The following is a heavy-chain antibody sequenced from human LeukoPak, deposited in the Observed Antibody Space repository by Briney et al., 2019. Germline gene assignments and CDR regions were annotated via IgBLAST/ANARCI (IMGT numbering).Heavy chain of an antibody. Sequence: SETLSLTCTVSGGSISSTGYYWGWIRQPPGKGLEWIGSTYYSGNTYYNPSLKSRVTISVDTSKNQFSLKLSSVTAADTAVYYCAGGHVDTAMVTYFDYWGQGTLVTVSS. V-gene: IGHV4-39*01. CDR1: GGSISSTGYY. D-gene: IGHD5-18*01. CDR2: TYYSGNT. J-gene: IGHJ4*02. CDR3: AGGHVDTAMVTYFDY.